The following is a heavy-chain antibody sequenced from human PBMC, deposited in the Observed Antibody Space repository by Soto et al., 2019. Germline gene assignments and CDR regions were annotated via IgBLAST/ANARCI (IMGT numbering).Heavy chain of an antibody. Sequence: SETLSLTCAVYGGSFSGYYWSWIRQPPGKGLEWIGEINHSGSTNYNPSLKSRVTISVDTSKNQFSLKLSSVTAADTAVYYCARADPFSSGWPFDYWGQGTLVTVSS. V-gene: IGHV4-34*01. CDR2: INHSGST. J-gene: IGHJ4*02. CDR1: GGSFSGYY. D-gene: IGHD6-19*01. CDR3: ARADPFSSGWPFDY.